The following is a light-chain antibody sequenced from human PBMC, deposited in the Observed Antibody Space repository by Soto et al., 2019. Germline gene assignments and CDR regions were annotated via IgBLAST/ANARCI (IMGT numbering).Light chain of an antibody. CDR1: SSDIGSFNY. CDR3: SSYTTSSTLYV. V-gene: IGLV2-14*01. CDR2: DVA. Sequence: QSALTQPAPVSGSPGQSTTISCTGSSSDIGSFNYVSWYQQHPGKAPKLMIYDVADRPSGVSNRFSGSKSGDTAYLTISGIQPEDEADYYCSSYTTSSTLYVFGTGTKVTVL. J-gene: IGLJ1*01.